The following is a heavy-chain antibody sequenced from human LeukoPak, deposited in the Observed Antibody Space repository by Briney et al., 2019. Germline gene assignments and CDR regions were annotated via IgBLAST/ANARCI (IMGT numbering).Heavy chain of an antibody. CDR1: GYTFTGYY. J-gene: IGHJ2*01. CDR2: INPNSGGT. D-gene: IGHD6-19*01. CDR3: AKAPVFGWQWLVIWYFDL. Sequence: ASVKVSCKASGYTFTGYYMHWVRQAPGQGLEWMGWINPNSGGTNYAQKFQGRVTMTRDTSISTAYMELSRLRSDDTAVYYCAKAPVFGWQWLVIWYFDLWGRGTLVTVSS. V-gene: IGHV1-2*02.